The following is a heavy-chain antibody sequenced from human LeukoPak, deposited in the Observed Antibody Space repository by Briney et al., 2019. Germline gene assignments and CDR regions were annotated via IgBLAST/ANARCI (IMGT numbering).Heavy chain of an antibody. D-gene: IGHD2-2*01. V-gene: IGHV3-23*01. CDR1: GFTFSSYA. J-gene: IGHJ4*02. CDR3: AKPRRNQPLPEPSFDY. Sequence: PGGSLRLSCAASGFTFSSYAMSWVRQAPGKGLEWVSAISGSGGSTYYADSVKGRFTISRDNSKNTLYLQMNSLRAEDTAVYYCAKPRRNQPLPEPSFDYWGQGTLVTVSS. CDR2: ISGSGGST.